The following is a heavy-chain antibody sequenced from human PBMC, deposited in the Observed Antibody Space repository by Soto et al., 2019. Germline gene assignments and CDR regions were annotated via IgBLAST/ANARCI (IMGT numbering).Heavy chain of an antibody. CDR2: ISRDGRST. D-gene: IGHD3-10*01. Sequence: PGGSLRLSCSASGFTFSMHSMHWVRQXSGKALEYVSAISRDGRSTFYADSVKGRFTISRDNAKNTLYLQMNSLRAEDTAVYYCTTEVSRAAGAFDFWGQGTVVTVSS. J-gene: IGHJ3*01. CDR1: GFTFSMHS. V-gene: IGHV3-64*04. CDR3: TTEVSRAAGAFDF.